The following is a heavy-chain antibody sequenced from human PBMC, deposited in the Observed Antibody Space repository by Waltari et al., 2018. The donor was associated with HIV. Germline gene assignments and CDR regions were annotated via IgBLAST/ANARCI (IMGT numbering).Heavy chain of an antibody. CDR1: GGSFSDYY. Sequence: QVQLQQWGAGLLKPSEPLSPTCAVYGGSFSDYYWSWIRQPPGKGLEWIGEINHSGSTNYNPSLNSRVTISVDTSKNQFSLKLSSVTAADTAVYYCARGGNYYRSGSYYKLDYWGQGTLVTVSS. J-gene: IGHJ4*02. V-gene: IGHV4-34*01. CDR2: INHSGST. CDR3: ARGGNYYRSGSYYKLDY. D-gene: IGHD3-10*01.